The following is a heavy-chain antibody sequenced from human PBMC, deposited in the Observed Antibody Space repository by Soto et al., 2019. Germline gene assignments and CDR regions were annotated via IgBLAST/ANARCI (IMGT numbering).Heavy chain of an antibody. Sequence: SETLSLTCTVSGGSISSSSYYWGWIRQPPGKGLEWIGSIYHSGSTNYNPSLKSRVTISVDKSKNQFSLKLSSVTAADTAVYYCARGILVPAAMDYYYYGMDVWGQGTTVTVSS. CDR2: IYHSGST. CDR1: GGSISSSSYY. V-gene: IGHV4-39*07. J-gene: IGHJ6*02. D-gene: IGHD2-2*01. CDR3: ARGILVPAAMDYYYYGMDV.